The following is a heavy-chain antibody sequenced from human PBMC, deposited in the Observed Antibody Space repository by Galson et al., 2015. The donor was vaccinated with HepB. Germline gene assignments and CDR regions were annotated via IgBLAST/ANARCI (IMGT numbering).Heavy chain of an antibody. CDR1: GYSFTSYW. V-gene: IGHV5-51*03. CDR2: IYPGDSDT. Sequence: QSGAEVKKPGESLKISCKGSGYSFTSYWIGWVRQMPGKGLEWMGIIYPGDSDTRYSPSFQGQVTISADKSISTAYLQWSSLKASDTAMYYCARMYYYDSSGYYPASDDAFDIWGQGTMVTVSS. J-gene: IGHJ3*02. CDR3: ARMYYYDSSGYYPASDDAFDI. D-gene: IGHD3-22*01.